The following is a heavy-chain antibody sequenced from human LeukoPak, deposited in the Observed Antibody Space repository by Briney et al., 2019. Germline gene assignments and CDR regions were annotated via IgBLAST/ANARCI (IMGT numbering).Heavy chain of an antibody. J-gene: IGHJ5*02. CDR3: ARGSVRGVMRRNWFDP. Sequence: SETLSLTCTVSGVSISSYYWSWIRQPPGKGLEWIGYIYYSGSTNYNPSLKSRVTISVDTSKNQFSLKLSSVTAADTAVYYCARGSVRGVMRRNWFDPWGQGALVTVSS. CDR1: GVSISSYY. V-gene: IGHV4-59*01. D-gene: IGHD3-10*01. CDR2: IYYSGST.